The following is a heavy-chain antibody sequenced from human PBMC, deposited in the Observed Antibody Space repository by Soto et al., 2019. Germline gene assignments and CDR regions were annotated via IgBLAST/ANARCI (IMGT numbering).Heavy chain of an antibody. J-gene: IGHJ4*02. CDR2: ISGNGCSK. Sequence: PGGSLSLSCAASGFTFSSYAMSWVRQAPGKGLEWVSAISGNGCSKYYADSVKGRFTISRDNSKNTLYLQMNSLRAEDTAVYYCAKARVMVPDYDYIWGSSDIFDYWGQGTLVTVSS. CDR3: AKARVMVPDYDYIWGSSDIFDY. D-gene: IGHD3-16*01. CDR1: GFTFSSYA. V-gene: IGHV3-23*01.